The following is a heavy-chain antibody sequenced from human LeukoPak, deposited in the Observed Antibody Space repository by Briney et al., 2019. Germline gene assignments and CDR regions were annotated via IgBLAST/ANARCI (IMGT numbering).Heavy chain of an antibody. CDR3: ARGSITGTLSIYNWFDP. J-gene: IGHJ5*02. D-gene: IGHD1-7*01. Sequence: ASVKVSCKASGYTFTCYDINWVRQATGQGLEWMGWMNPNSGNTGYAQKFQGRVTMTRNTSISTAYMELSSLRSEDTAVYYCARGSITGTLSIYNWFDPWGQGTLVTVSS. CDR2: MNPNSGNT. CDR1: GYTFTCYD. V-gene: IGHV1-8*01.